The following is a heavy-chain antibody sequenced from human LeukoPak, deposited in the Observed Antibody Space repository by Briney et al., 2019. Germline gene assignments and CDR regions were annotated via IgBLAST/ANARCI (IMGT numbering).Heavy chain of an antibody. V-gene: IGHV3-43*02. CDR1: GFTFDDYA. CDR3: AKDMWRFGELDYDY. Sequence: GGSLRLSCAASGFTFDDYAMHWVRQAPGEGLEWVSLISGDGGSTYYADSVKGRFTISRDNSKNSLYLQMNSLRTENTALYYCAKDMWRFGELDYDYWGQGTLVTVSS. CDR2: ISGDGGST. D-gene: IGHD3-10*01. J-gene: IGHJ4*02.